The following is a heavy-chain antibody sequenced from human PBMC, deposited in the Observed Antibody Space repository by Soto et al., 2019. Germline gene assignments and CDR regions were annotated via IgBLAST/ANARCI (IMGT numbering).Heavy chain of an antibody. CDR2: IKQDGSEK. V-gene: IGHV3-7*01. CDR3: AREGRIAARLGYFDY. CDR1: GFTFSSYW. J-gene: IGHJ4*02. Sequence: GGSLRLSCAASGFTFSSYWMSWVRQAPGKGLEWVANIKQDGSEKYYVDSVKGRFTISRDNAKNSLYLQMNSLRAEDTAVYYCAREGRIAARLGYFDYWGQATLVTVS. D-gene: IGHD6-6*01.